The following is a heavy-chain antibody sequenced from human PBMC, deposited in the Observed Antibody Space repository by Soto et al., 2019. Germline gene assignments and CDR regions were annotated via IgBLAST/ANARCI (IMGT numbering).Heavy chain of an antibody. CDR3: GRGRGSYSFDY. Sequence: LRLSCEASGFTFSGYAMNWVRQAPGKGLEWVASISGSGTTTYYADSVKGRFTIARDNSKNTLYLQMHSLRAEDTAVYYCGRGRGSYSFDYWGQGTLVTVSS. CDR2: ISGSGTTT. D-gene: IGHD3-16*01. J-gene: IGHJ4*02. V-gene: IGHV3-23*01. CDR1: GFTFSGYA.